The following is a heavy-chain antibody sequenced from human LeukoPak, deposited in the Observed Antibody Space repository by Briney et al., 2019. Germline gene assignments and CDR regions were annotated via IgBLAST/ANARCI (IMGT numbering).Heavy chain of an antibody. CDR1: GFSSRGYG. CDR3: ARGRGGPPFDF. Sequence: HPGGSLRLSCAASGFSSRGYGMHWVRQAPGRGLEYVSAISADGGTTDYLNSVKGRFTISRDNSKNTLYLQMGRLRSDDTAIYYCARGRGGPPFDFWGQGTVVPVAS. CDR2: ISADGGTT. V-gene: IGHV3-64*01. D-gene: IGHD3-10*01. J-gene: IGHJ4*02.